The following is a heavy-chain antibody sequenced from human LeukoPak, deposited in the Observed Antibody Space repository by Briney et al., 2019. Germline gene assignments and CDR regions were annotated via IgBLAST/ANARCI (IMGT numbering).Heavy chain of an antibody. CDR2: IYPGDSDT. CDR1: GYSFISYW. V-gene: IGHV5-51*01. J-gene: IGHJ4*02. Sequence: GESLKISCKGSGYSFISYWIGWVRQRPGKGLEWMGIIYPGDSDTRYSPSFEGQVTISADKSISTAYLQWSSLKASDTAMYYCATSVSYSTYYFDYWGQGTLVTVSS. CDR3: ATSVSYSTYYFDY. D-gene: IGHD1-26*01.